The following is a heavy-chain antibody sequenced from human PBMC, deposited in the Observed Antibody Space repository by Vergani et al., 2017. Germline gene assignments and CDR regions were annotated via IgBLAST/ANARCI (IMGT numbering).Heavy chain of an antibody. CDR1: GGSFSGYY. D-gene: IGHD1-26*01. CDR3: ARTQDLYSGSYFDY. CDR2: INHSGST. V-gene: IGHV4-34*01. Sequence: QVQLPQWGAGLLKPSETLSLTCAVYGGSFSGYYWSWIRQPPGKGLEWIGEINHSGSTNYNPSLKSRVTISVDTSKNQFSLKLSSVTAADTAVYYCARTQDLYSGSYFDYWGQGTLVTVSS. J-gene: IGHJ4*02.